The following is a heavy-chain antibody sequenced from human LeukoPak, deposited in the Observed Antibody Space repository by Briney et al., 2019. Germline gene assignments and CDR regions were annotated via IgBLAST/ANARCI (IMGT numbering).Heavy chain of an antibody. J-gene: IGHJ4*02. D-gene: IGHD3-10*01. CDR3: ARLGGGQHPSLYYFDY. CDR2: IYYSGST. Sequence: KSSETLSLTCTVSGGSISSSSYYWGWIRQPPGKGLEWIGSIYYSGSTYYNPSLKSRVTISVDTSKNQFSLKLSSVTAADTAVYYCARLGGGQHPSLYYFDYWGQGTLVTVSS. CDR1: GGSISSSSYY. V-gene: IGHV4-39*07.